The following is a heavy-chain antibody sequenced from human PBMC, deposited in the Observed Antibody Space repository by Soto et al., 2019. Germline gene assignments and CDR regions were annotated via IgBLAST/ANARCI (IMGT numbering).Heavy chain of an antibody. J-gene: IGHJ6*02. CDR1: GGSISSYY. CDR3: AREIGYGSGSYSDV. Sequence: SETLSLTCTVSGGSISSYYWSWIRQPPGKGLEWIGYIYYSGSTNYNPSLKSRVTISVDTSKNQFSLKLSSVTAADTAVYYCAREIGYGSGSYSDVWGQGTTVTVSS. V-gene: IGHV4-59*01. D-gene: IGHD3-10*01. CDR2: IYYSGST.